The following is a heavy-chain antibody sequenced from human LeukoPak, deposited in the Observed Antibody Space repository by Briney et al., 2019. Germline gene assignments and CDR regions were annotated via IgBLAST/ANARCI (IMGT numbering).Heavy chain of an antibody. CDR1: GGTISSHY. CDR3: AGGYSYGYGVHYYGMDV. Sequence: SETLSLTCSVSGGTISSHYWSWIRQSPGEGLEWIGYVSYSGSTNYNPSLKSRVTISVDTSKNQFSLKLSSVTAADTAVYYCAGGYSYGYGVHYYGMDVWGQGTTVTVSS. J-gene: IGHJ6*02. CDR2: VSYSGST. D-gene: IGHD5-18*01. V-gene: IGHV4-59*11.